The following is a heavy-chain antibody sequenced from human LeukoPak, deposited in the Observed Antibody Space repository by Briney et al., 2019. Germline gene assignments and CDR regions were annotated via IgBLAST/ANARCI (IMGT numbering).Heavy chain of an antibody. D-gene: IGHD1-7*01. CDR2: INTNTGNP. V-gene: IGHV7-4-1*02. Sequence: ASVKVSCKASGYIFDIYALIWVRQAPGQGLELMGWINTNTGNPTYAQGFTGRFVFSLDTSVSTAYLQISSLKAEDTAVYYCARDYTLTLGTTTYFQHWGQGTLVIVSS. CDR1: GYIFDIYA. J-gene: IGHJ1*01. CDR3: ARDYTLTLGTTTYFQH.